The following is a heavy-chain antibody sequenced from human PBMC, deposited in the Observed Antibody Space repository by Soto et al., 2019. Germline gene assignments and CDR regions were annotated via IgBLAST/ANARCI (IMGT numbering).Heavy chain of an antibody. CDR2: INHSGST. CDR1: GGSFSGYY. CDR3: ARNILYIAARPSWFDP. D-gene: IGHD6-6*01. Sequence: SETLSLTCAVYGGSFSGYYWSWIRQPPGKGLEWIGEINHSGSTNYNPSLKSRVTISVDTSKNQFSLKLSSVTAADTAVYYCARNILYIAARPSWFDPWGQGTLVTVSS. V-gene: IGHV4-34*01. J-gene: IGHJ5*02.